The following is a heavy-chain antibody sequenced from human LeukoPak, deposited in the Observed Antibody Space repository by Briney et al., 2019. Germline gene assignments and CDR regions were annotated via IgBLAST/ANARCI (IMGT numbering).Heavy chain of an antibody. CDR1: GGSISSYY. J-gene: IGHJ1*01. CDR2: IYTSGST. Sequence: PSETLSLTCTVSGGSISSYYWSWIRQPAGKGLEWIGRIYTSGSTNYNPSLKSRVTISLDTSKNQFSLKLSSVTAADTAVHYCARGDSTVTPKYFQYWGQGTLVTVSS. D-gene: IGHD4-23*01. V-gene: IGHV4-4*07. CDR3: ARGDSTVTPKYFQY.